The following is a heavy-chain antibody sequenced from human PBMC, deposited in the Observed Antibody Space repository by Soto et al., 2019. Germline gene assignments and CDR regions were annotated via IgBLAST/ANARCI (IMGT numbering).Heavy chain of an antibody. Sequence: PSETLSLTCTVSGGSISSYYWSWIRQPPGKGLEWIGYIYYSGSTNYNPSLKSRVTISVDTSKNQFSLKLSSVTAADTAVYYCARLGYCSGGSCLGDKAFDIWGQGTMVTVSS. D-gene: IGHD2-15*01. CDR2: IYYSGST. V-gene: IGHV4-59*08. J-gene: IGHJ3*02. CDR1: GGSISSYY. CDR3: ARLGYCSGGSCLGDKAFDI.